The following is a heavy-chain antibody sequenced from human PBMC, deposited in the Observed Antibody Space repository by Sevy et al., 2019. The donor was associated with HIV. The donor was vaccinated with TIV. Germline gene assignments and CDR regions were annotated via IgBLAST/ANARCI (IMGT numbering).Heavy chain of an antibody. Sequence: GGSLRLSCAVSGIIFTTSGMHWVRQAPGKGPEWVAVISYDGRNKFYGDSVKGRFTISRDNPKNILYLQMNSLRDEDTAVYYCAKDFTGYNGMDVWGQGTMVTVSS. V-gene: IGHV3-30*18. D-gene: IGHD3-9*01. CDR2: ISYDGRNK. CDR3: AKDFTGYNGMDV. J-gene: IGHJ6*02. CDR1: GIIFTTSG.